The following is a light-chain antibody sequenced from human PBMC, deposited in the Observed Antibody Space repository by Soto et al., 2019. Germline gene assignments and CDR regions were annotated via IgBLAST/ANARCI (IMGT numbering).Light chain of an antibody. CDR3: QQSDSRLPR. J-gene: IGKJ1*01. Sequence: DIKMTQAPSSLSASVGDRVTITCRASQSVSSHLNWYQQKPGKAPKLLIYAASSLQSGVPSRFSGSRSGPDFTLTISSLQPEDFATYYCQQSDSRLPRFGQGTMVDIK. V-gene: IGKV1-39*01. CDR1: QSVSSH. CDR2: AAS.